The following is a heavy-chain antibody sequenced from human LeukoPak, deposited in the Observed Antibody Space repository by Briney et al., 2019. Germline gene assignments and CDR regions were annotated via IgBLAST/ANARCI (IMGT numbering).Heavy chain of an antibody. Sequence: PGGSLRLSCAASGFTFSSYSMNWVRQAPGKGLEWVSSISSSSSYIYYADSVKGRFTISRDNAKNSLYLQMNSLRAEDTAVYYCAREGYCSSTSCPFDYWGQGTLVTVSS. J-gene: IGHJ4*02. D-gene: IGHD2-2*01. CDR1: GFTFSSYS. V-gene: IGHV3-21*01. CDR2: ISSSSSYI. CDR3: AREGYCSSTSCPFDY.